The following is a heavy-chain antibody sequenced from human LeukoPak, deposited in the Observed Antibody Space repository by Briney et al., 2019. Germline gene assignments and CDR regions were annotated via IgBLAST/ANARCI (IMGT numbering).Heavy chain of an antibody. Sequence: GGSLRLSWVASGFTFGKYWMSWVRQAPGKGLEWVANIKLDGSEKNYVDSVKGRFTISRDNTKNSLYLQMNSLRAEDTAVFYCARDQYDTWSRRGNFDSWGQGTLVIVSS. V-gene: IGHV3-7*03. CDR2: IKLDGSEK. D-gene: IGHD3-3*01. CDR3: ARDQYDTWSRRGNFDS. J-gene: IGHJ4*02. CDR1: GFTFGKYW.